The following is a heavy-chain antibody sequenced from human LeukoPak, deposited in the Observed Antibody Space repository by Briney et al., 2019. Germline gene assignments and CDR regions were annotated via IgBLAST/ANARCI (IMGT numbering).Heavy chain of an antibody. Sequence: ASVKVSRKASGYNFRSYDINWVRQATGQGLEWMGWMSPKRGDTGYAQAFQGRITMTRDTSINTAYMELNSLTSEDTAVYYCARTNLADCGGECETDAFDVWGHGTMVTVSS. CDR3: ARTNLADCGGECETDAFDV. V-gene: IGHV1-8*01. CDR1: GYNFRSYD. J-gene: IGHJ3*01. CDR2: MSPKRGDT. D-gene: IGHD2-21*01.